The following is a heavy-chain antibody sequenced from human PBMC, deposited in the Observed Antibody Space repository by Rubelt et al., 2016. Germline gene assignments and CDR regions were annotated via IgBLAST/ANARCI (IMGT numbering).Heavy chain of an antibody. Sequence: QVQLQQWGAGLLKPSETLSLTCAVYGGSFSGCYWSWIRQPPGKGLEWIGEINHSGITNYNPSLKSRVTISVDTSKNQFSLKRSSVTAADTAVYYCARGRRGSSSWLGRDYYGMDVWGRGTTVTVSS. V-gene: IGHV4-34*01. J-gene: IGHJ6*02. CDR2: INHSGIT. CDR3: ARGRRGSSSWLGRDYYGMDV. D-gene: IGHD6-13*01. CDR1: GGSFSGCY.